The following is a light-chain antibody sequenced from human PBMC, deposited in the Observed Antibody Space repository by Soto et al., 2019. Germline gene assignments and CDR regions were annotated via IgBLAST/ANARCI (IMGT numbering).Light chain of an antibody. V-gene: IGKV3-20*01. CDR3: QQYANSPFT. CDR1: QSVRGNY. CDR2: EAS. Sequence: FVLPQSPGTLSLSPGERATLSCRASQSVRGNYVAWYQQKPGQAPRVLIFEASKRATGTPDRFSGSGSGTDFTLSISRLEPEDFAVYYCQQYANSPFTFGQGTKVEI. J-gene: IGKJ2*01.